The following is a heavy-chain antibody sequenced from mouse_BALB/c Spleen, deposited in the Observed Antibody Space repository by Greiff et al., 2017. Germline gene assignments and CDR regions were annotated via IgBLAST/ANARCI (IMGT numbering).Heavy chain of an antibody. J-gene: IGHJ3*01. CDR2: IYPYNGGT. CDR3: AKDRYGNSLAW. V-gene: IGHV1S29*02. D-gene: IGHD2-10*02. CDR1: GYTFTDYN. Sequence: VQLQQSGPELVKPGASVKISCKASGYTFTDYNMHWVKQSHGKSLEWIGYIYPYNGGTGYNQKFKSKATLTVDNSSSTAYMELRSLTSEDSAVYYCAKDRYGNSLAWWGQGTLVTVSA.